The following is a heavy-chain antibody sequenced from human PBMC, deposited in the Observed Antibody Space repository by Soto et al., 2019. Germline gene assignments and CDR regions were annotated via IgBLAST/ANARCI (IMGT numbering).Heavy chain of an antibody. CDR1: GFAFSSYG. Sequence: PGGSLRLSCAASGFAFSSYGMHWVRQAPGKGLEWVAVISYDGTVKYYADSVKGRFTISRDNSKNTLYLQMNSLRAEDTAVFHCAKRIAAAGLIDYWGQGTLVTVSS. V-gene: IGHV3-30*18. D-gene: IGHD6-13*01. CDR3: AKRIAAAGLIDY. J-gene: IGHJ4*02. CDR2: ISYDGTVK.